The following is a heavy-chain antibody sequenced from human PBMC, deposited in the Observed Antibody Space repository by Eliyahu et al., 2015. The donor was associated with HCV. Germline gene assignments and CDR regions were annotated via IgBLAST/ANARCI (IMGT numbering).Heavy chain of an antibody. CDR2: IYWNDEK. CDR3: AHTGGRWYIEDFDD. D-gene: IGHD2-8*02. V-gene: IGHV2-5*01. Sequence: SGVRVGWIRQPPGKALEWLALIYWNDEKRYSPSLRGRLTITKDPSKNQVVLTMTNMDPADTAPYYLAHTGGRWYIEDFDDWGHGILVTVST. J-gene: IGHJ4*01. CDR1: SGVR.